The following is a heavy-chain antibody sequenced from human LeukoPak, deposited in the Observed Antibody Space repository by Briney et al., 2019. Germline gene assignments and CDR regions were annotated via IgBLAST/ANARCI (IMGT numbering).Heavy chain of an antibody. CDR2: IYSDESST. V-gene: IGHV3-74*01. Sequence: GGSLRLSCAASGFTFSSYRMYWVRQAPGKGLVWVSHIYSDESSTSYADSVKGRFAISRDNTKNTLYLQMNSLRGEDTAVYYCARGAVLFDHWGQGTLVTVSS. J-gene: IGHJ4*02. CDR1: GFTFSSYR. CDR3: ARGAVLFDH. D-gene: IGHD6-19*01.